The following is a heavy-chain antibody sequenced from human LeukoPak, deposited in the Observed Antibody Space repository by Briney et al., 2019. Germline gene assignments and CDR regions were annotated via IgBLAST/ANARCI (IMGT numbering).Heavy chain of an antibody. CDR3: ASNSASRGLDY. CDR2: INHSGST. D-gene: IGHD3-10*01. Sequence: SETLSLTCAVYGGSFSGYYWSWIRQPPGKGLEWIGEINHSGSTNYNPSLKSRVTISVDTSKNQFSLKLSSVTAADTAVYYCASNSASRGLDYWGQGTLVTVSS. J-gene: IGHJ4*02. CDR1: GGSFSGYY. V-gene: IGHV4-34*01.